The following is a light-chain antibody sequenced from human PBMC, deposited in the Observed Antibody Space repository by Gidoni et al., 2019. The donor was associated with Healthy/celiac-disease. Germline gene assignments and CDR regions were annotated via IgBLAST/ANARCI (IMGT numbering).Light chain of an antibody. J-gene: IGKJ2*01. V-gene: IGKV1-39*01. CDR2: AAS. CDR1: QSISSY. Sequence: QMTQSPSSLSASVGDRVTITCRASQSISSYLDWYQQKPGKAPKLLIYAASSLQSGVPSRFSGSGSGTDFTLTISSLQPEDFATYYCQQNYSTPYTFGQGTKLEIK. CDR3: QQNYSTPYT.